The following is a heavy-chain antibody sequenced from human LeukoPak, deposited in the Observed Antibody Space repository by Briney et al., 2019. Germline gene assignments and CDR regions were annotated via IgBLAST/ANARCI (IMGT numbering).Heavy chain of an antibody. J-gene: IGHJ6*04. CDR2: ISYDGSNK. V-gene: IGHV3-30*04. D-gene: IGHD6-19*01. CDR1: GFTFSSYA. CDR3: ARDPGQWLVQNYYYYGMDV. Sequence: PGGSLRLSCAASGFTFSSYAMHWVRQAPGKGLEWVAVISYDGSNKYYADSVKGRFTISRDNSKNTLYLQMNSLRAEDTAVYYCARDPGQWLVQNYYYYGMDVWGKGTTVTVSS.